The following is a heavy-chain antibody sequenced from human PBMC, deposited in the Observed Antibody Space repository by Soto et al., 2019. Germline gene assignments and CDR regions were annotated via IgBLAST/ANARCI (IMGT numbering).Heavy chain of an antibody. CDR3: ARDGGAYYYDSSYHDAFDI. CDR2: ISSSSSTI. D-gene: IGHD3-22*01. CDR1: GFTFSSYS. J-gene: IGHJ3*02. V-gene: IGHV3-48*02. Sequence: GGSLRLSCAASGFTFSSYSMNWVRQAPGKGLEWVSYISSSSSTIYYADSVKGRLTISRYNAKNSLYLQMNSLRDEDTAVYYCARDGGAYYYDSSYHDAFDIWGQGTMVTVSS.